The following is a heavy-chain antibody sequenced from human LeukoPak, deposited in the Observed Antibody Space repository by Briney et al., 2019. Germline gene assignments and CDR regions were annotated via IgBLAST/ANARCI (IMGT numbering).Heavy chain of an antibody. CDR1: GGTFSSYA. Sequence: SVTVSCKASGGTFSSYAISWVRQAPGQGLEWMGGIIPIFGTANYAQKFQGRVTITADKSTSTAYMELSSLRSDDTAIYYCGLSGNYYYYYMDVWGKGTTVTISS. CDR2: IIPIFGTA. J-gene: IGHJ6*03. CDR3: GLSGNYYYYYMDV. D-gene: IGHD6-25*01. V-gene: IGHV1-69*06.